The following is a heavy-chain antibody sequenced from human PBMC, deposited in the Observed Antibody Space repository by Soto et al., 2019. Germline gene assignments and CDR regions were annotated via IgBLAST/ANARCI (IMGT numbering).Heavy chain of an antibody. J-gene: IGHJ4*02. CDR1: GFTFSSYG. CDR2: IWYDGSNK. CDR3: ARVPPRHFIAAAGAFDY. Sequence: PGGSLRLSCAASGFTFSSYGMHWVRQAPGKGLEWVAVIWYDGSNKYYADSVKGRFTISRDNSKNTLYLQMNSLRAEDTAVYYCARVPPRHFIAAAGAFDYWGQGTLVTVSS. D-gene: IGHD6-13*01. V-gene: IGHV3-33*01.